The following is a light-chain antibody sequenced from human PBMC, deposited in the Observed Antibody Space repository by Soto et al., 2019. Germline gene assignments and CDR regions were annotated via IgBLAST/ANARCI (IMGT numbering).Light chain of an antibody. CDR2: SDN. CDR1: SSNIGTNT. Sequence: QSVLTQPPSASGTPGQRVTVFCSGSSSNIGTNTVIWYQQLPGAAPKLLIYSDNQRPSGVPDGFSGSKSGTSASLAISGLQSEDEADYYCAAWDVSLVVFGGGTKLTVL. CDR3: AAWDVSLVV. J-gene: IGLJ2*01. V-gene: IGLV1-44*01.